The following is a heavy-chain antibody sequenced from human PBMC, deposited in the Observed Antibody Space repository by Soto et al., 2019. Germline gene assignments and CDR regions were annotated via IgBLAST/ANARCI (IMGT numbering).Heavy chain of an antibody. CDR2: ISGSGGST. CDR1: GFTFTSYA. D-gene: IGHD1-26*01. V-gene: IGHV3-23*01. Sequence: GGSLRLSCAASGFTFTSYAMSWVRQAPGKGLEWVSAISGSGGSTYYADSVKGRFTISRDNSKNTLYLQMNSLRAEDTAVYYCAKGYHSGRNSTEVFALWVHGTLVTVS. CDR3: AKGYHSGRNSTEVFAL. J-gene: IGHJ1*01.